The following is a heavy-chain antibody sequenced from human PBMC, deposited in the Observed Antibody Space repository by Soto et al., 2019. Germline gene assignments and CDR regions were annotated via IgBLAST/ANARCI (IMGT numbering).Heavy chain of an antibody. V-gene: IGHV1-18*01. CDR3: SREGPNHRLS. CDR2: ITAYNGNT. Sequence: ASVKVTCKASAYTFTSYGFSWVRQAPGQGLEWMGWITAYNGNTKYAQKLQGRVTMTTDTSTSTAYMELRSLRSDDTAVYYCSREGPNHRLSWGQGTLVTVSS. D-gene: IGHD3-16*02. CDR1: AYTFTSYG. J-gene: IGHJ5*02.